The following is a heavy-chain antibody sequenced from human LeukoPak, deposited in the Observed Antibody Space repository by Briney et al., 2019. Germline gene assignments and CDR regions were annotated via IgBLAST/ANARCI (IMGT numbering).Heavy chain of an antibody. CDR1: GGSISSGVYY. J-gene: IGHJ3*02. Sequence: SETLSLTCTVSGGSISSGVYYWSWIRQHPEKGLEWIGYIYYSGSTYSNPSLKSRLTMSVDISKNQFSLKLSSVTAADTAVYYCARGVKGLRGAFDIWGQGTMVTVSS. D-gene: IGHD3-10*01. CDR2: IYYSGST. V-gene: IGHV4-31*03. CDR3: ARGVKGLRGAFDI.